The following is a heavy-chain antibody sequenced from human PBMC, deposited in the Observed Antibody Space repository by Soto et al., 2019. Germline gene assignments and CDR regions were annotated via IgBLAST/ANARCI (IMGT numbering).Heavy chain of an antibody. CDR1: GGSFSGYF. V-gene: IGHV4-34*01. J-gene: IGHJ4*02. CDR2: INQSGST. D-gene: IGHD3-9*01. CDR3: ARGPRGLAIKY. Sequence: PSETLSLTCAVYGGSFSGYFWSWIRQPPGKGLEWIGEINQSGSTNYNPSLKSRVTISVDTSKNQFSLKLSSVTAADTAVYYCARGPRGLAIKYWGQGTLVTVSS.